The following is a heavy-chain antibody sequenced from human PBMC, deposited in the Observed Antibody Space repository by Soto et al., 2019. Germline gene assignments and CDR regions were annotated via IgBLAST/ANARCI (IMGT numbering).Heavy chain of an antibody. CDR1: GGTFSSYA. CDR3: ARAHYYDSSGYRGEFYYYYGMDV. V-gene: IGHV1-69*12. D-gene: IGHD3-22*01. CDR2: IIPIFGTA. Sequence: QVQLVQSGAEVKKPGSSVKVSCKASGGTFSSYAISWVRQAPGQGLEWMGGIIPIFGTANYAQKFQGRVTITADESTSTAYMELSSLRSEDTAVYYCARAHYYDSSGYRGEFYYYYGMDVWGQGTTVTVSS. J-gene: IGHJ6*02.